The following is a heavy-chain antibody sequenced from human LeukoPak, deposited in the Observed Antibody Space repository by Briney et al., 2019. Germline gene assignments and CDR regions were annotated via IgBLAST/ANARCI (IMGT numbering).Heavy chain of an antibody. CDR1: GFTFDDYA. CDR3: AKSASDYDILTGYDNFDY. Sequence: GRSLRLSCAASGFTFDDYAMHWVRQAPGKGLEGVSGISWNSGSIGYADSVKGRFTISRDNAKNSLYLQMNSLRAEDTALYYCAKSASDYDILTGYDNFDYWGQGTLVTVSS. J-gene: IGHJ4*02. D-gene: IGHD3-9*01. V-gene: IGHV3-9*01. CDR2: ISWNSGSI.